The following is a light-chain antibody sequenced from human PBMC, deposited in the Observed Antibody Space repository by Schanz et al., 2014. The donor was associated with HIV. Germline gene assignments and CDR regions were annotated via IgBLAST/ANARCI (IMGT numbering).Light chain of an antibody. J-gene: IGKJ2*01. CDR1: QSINSY. CDR2: AAS. Sequence: DIQMTQSPSSLSASVGDRVTITCRASQSINSYLNWYQHKPGKVPRLLIYAASILQSGVPSRFSGSGSGTDFTLTINSLQPEDFATYFCQQSYITPYTFGQGTKLEIK. V-gene: IGKV1-39*01. CDR3: QQSYITPYT.